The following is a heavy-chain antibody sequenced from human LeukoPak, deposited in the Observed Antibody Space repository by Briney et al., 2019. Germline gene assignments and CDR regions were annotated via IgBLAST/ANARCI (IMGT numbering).Heavy chain of an antibody. J-gene: IGHJ4*02. CDR1: GYSFTSYW. CDR3: ARNSHCGGDCYTSSDY. Sequence: GESLKISCKGSGYSFTSYWIGWVRQMPGKGLEWMGIIYPGDSDTRYSPSFQGQVTISADKSISTAYLQWSSLKASDTAMYYCARNSHCGGDCYTSSDYWGQGTLVTVSS. D-gene: IGHD2-21*02. CDR2: IYPGDSDT. V-gene: IGHV5-51*01.